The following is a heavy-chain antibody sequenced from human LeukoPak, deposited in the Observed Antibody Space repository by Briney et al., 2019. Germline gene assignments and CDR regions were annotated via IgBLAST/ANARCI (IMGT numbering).Heavy chain of an antibody. D-gene: IGHD2-21*02. CDR3: ARGGYCGGDCPSYFDY. CDR2: ISSSGSTI. CDR1: GFTFNDYY. V-gene: IGHV3-11*04. J-gene: IGHJ4*02. Sequence: TGGSLRLSCAASGFTFNDYYMSWIRQAPGRGLEWVSYISSSGSTIYYADSVKGRFTISRDNAKNSLYLQMNSLRAEDTAVYYCARGGYCGGDCPSYFDYWGQGTLVTVSS.